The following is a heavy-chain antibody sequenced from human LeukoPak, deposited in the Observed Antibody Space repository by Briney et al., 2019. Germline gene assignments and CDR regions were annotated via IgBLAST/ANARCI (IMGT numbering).Heavy chain of an antibody. J-gene: IGHJ4*02. V-gene: IGHV3-53*01. CDR2: IYIDEKDGKT. CDR3: ARAPPGSSGGYFDC. Sequence: GGSLRLSCAASGFTVSSNYMSWVRQAPGKGLEWVSVIYIDEKDGKTYYAASVKGRFTISRDKSKNTVYLQMNSLRDEDTAVYYCARAPPGSSGGYFDCWGQGTQVTVSS. D-gene: IGHD2-8*02. CDR1: GFTVSSNY.